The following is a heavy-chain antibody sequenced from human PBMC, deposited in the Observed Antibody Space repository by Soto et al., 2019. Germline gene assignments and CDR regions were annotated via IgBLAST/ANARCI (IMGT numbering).Heavy chain of an antibody. CDR1: GGSISSGGYS. D-gene: IGHD3-10*01. CDR3: ARGERDLLGFGEHPGMDV. Sequence: QLQLQESGSGLVQPSQTLSLTCAVSGGSISSGGYSWSWIRQPPGKGLEWIGYIYHSGSTYYNPSLKSRVTISVDRSKNQFSLKLRSVTAADTAVYDCARGERDLLGFGEHPGMDVWGQGTTVSVSS. CDR2: IYHSGST. J-gene: IGHJ6*02. V-gene: IGHV4-30-2*01.